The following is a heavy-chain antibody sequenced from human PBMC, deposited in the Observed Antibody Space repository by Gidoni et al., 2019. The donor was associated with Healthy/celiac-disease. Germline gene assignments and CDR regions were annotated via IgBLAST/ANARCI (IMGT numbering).Heavy chain of an antibody. Sequence: EVQLVESGGGLVQPGGSLRLSCAASGFTFSSYSMNWFRQAPGKGLEWVSYISSSSSTIYYADSVKGRFTISRDNAKNSLYLQMNSLRAEDTAVYYCARAILRQGYCSGGSCSEGFDYWGQGTLVTVSS. CDR1: GFTFSSYS. J-gene: IGHJ4*02. CDR2: ISSSSSTI. V-gene: IGHV3-48*04. D-gene: IGHD2-15*01. CDR3: ARAILRQGYCSGGSCSEGFDY.